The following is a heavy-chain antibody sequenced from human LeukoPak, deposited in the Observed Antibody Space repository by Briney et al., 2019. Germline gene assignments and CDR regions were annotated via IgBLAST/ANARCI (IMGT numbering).Heavy chain of an antibody. CDR1: GFAFSNAW. J-gene: IGHJ4*02. CDR2: IKSKTDGGTT. Sequence: GGSLRLSCAASGFAFSNAWMSWVRQAPGKGLEWVGRIKSKTDGGTTDYAAPVKGRFTISRDDSKNTLYLQMNSLKTEDTAVYYCTTRRWELLVTDYWGQGTLVTVSS. V-gene: IGHV3-15*01. D-gene: IGHD1-26*01. CDR3: TTRRWELLVTDY.